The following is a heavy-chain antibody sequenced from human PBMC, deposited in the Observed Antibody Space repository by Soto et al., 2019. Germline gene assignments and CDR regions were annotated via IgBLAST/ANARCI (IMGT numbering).Heavy chain of an antibody. CDR3: AKDKRPVVVAAPSDY. J-gene: IGHJ4*02. CDR1: GFTFSSYA. D-gene: IGHD2-15*01. Sequence: SLRLSCAASGFTFSSYAMHWVRQAPGKGLEWVAVISYDGSNKYYADSVKGRFTISRDNSKNTLYLQMNSLRAEDTAVYYCAKDKRPVVVAAPSDYCGQGTLVPVSS. V-gene: IGHV3-30*04. CDR2: ISYDGSNK.